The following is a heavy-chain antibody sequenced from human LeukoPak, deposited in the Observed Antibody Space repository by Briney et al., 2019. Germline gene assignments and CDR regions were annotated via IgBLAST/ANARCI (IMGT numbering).Heavy chain of an antibody. Sequence: PSETLSLTCTVSGGSISSYYWSWIRQPPGKGLEWIGYIYYSGSTNYNPSLKSRVTISVDTSRNQFSLKLSSVTAADAAVYYCARHFLTGYSGYDLGDYWGQGTLVTVSS. CDR3: ARHFLTGYSGYDLGDY. J-gene: IGHJ4*02. CDR1: GGSISSYY. D-gene: IGHD5-12*01. V-gene: IGHV4-59*08. CDR2: IYYSGST.